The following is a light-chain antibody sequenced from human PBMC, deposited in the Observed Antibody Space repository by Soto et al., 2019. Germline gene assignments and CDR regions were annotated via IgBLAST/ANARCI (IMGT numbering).Light chain of an antibody. CDR2: WAS. CDR1: QSLLDSSSNKNY. CDR3: QQYYSSPLT. Sequence: DIVMTQSPDSLAVSLGERATINCKSSQSLLDSSSNKNYLAWYQQKTGQPPKLLIYWASTRESGVPDRFSGSGSGTDFTLTSSSLQAADAAVYYCQQYYSSPLTFGGGTRVEI. J-gene: IGKJ4*01. V-gene: IGKV4-1*01.